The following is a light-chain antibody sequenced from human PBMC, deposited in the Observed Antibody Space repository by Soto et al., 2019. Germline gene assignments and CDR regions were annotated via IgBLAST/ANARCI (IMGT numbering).Light chain of an antibody. CDR1: QAISNH. CDR2: SAS. Sequence: DIQLTQSPAFLSTSVGDKVTITCRASQAISNHLAWYQQKPGKAPNLLVYSASTLQSGVPSRFSGSGSGTEFTLTLSSLQPEDFATYFCQQNNRYPVTFGGRTKVE. CDR3: QQNNRYPVT. V-gene: IGKV1-9*01. J-gene: IGKJ4*01.